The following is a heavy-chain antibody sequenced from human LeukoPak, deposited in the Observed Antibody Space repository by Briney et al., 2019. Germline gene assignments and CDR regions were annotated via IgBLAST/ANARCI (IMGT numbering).Heavy chain of an antibody. CDR2: IYHSGYT. CDR1: RYSIRSDYY. Sequence: SETLSLTCSVSRYSIRSDYYWGWIRQPPGKGLEWIASIYHSGYTYYNASLKSRVTLSVDTSKNQFSLNLRSVTAADTAVYYCARATYDYESSGYYYVPKYFDYWGQGTLVTVSS. V-gene: IGHV4-38-2*02. D-gene: IGHD3-22*01. CDR3: ARATYDYESSGYYYVPKYFDY. J-gene: IGHJ4*02.